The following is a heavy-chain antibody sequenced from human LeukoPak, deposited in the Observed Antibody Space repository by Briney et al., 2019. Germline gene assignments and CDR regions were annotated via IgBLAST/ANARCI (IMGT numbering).Heavy chain of an antibody. CDR3: ATVRLNEQHPDY. Sequence: ASVKVSCKVSGYTLTELSMHWVRQAPGKGLEWMGGFDPEDGETIYAQKFQGRVTMTEDTSTDTAYMELSSLRSEDTAVYYCATVRLNEQHPDYRGQGTLVTVSS. CDR1: GYTLTELS. CDR2: FDPEDGET. J-gene: IGHJ4*02. D-gene: IGHD6-13*01. V-gene: IGHV1-24*01.